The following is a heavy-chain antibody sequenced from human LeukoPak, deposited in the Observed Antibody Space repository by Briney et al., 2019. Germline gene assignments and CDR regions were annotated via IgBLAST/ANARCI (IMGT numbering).Heavy chain of an antibody. Sequence: ASVKVSCKTSGYIFDMFWMHGVRQAPGQGLEWMGIINPGRGTATYAHRFQGRVSMTGDVTTNTVYMELTGVTSEDTGIYFCARDVSARGADVLPPGLLPLKDYFGFYMDVWGKGTSVTVSS. V-gene: IGHV1-46*02. D-gene: IGHD2-8*01. J-gene: IGHJ6*03. CDR1: GYIFDMFW. CDR3: ARDVSARGADVLPPGLLPLKDYFGFYMDV. CDR2: INPGRGTA.